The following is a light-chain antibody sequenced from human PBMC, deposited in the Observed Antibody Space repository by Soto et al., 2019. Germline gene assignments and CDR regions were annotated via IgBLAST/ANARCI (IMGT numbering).Light chain of an antibody. CDR3: QQYGSSGT. V-gene: IGKV3-20*01. J-gene: IGKJ1*01. CDR1: QSVINNY. CDR2: GAS. Sequence: EILLTQSPGTLSLSPGERATLSCRASQSVINNYLAWYQQKPGQALRLLIYGASNRATGIPDRFSGSGSGTDFTLTISRLEPEDFAVYYCQQYGSSGTFGQGTKVDIK.